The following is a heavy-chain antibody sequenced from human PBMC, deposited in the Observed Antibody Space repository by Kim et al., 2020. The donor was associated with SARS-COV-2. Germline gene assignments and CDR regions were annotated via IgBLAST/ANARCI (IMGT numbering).Heavy chain of an antibody. CDR2: ISDRGGAI. V-gene: IGHV3-23*01. J-gene: IGHJ4*01. CDR3: ATRPGVGNTWTFSFDY. D-gene: IGHD1-1*01. CDR1: GFTFSSYA. Sequence: GGSLRLSCAASGFTFSSYAMTWVRQAPGKGLEWVSAISDRGGAIYYTDSVKGRFTISRDNSKNTLYLQMNSLRAEDTAVYYCATRPGVGNTWTFSFDYWG.